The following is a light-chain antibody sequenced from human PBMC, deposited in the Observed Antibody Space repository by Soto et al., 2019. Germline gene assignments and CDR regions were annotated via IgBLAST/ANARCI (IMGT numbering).Light chain of an antibody. Sequence: EIVLTQSPGTLSLSPGERATLSCRASQSVSSSYLDWYQQRSGQAPRLLIYGTSNRATDIPDRFSGSGSGTDFTLTISRLEAEDFPVYYCLQYGTAPTFGQGTKVEIK. CDR1: QSVSSSY. CDR3: LQYGTAPT. J-gene: IGKJ1*01. V-gene: IGKV3-20*01. CDR2: GTS.